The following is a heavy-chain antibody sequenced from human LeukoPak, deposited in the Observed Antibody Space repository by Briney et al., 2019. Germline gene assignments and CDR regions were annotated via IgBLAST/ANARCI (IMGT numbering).Heavy chain of an antibody. V-gene: IGHV1-18*01. Sequence: GASVKVSCKASGYTFTSYGISWVRQAPGQGLEWMGWISAYNGNTNYAQKLQGRVTMTTDTSTSTAYMELRSLRSDDTAVYYCARDVPPYYGSGSSSLYMDVWGKGTTVTISS. J-gene: IGHJ6*03. CDR3: ARDVPPYYGSGSSSLYMDV. D-gene: IGHD3-10*01. CDR2: ISAYNGNT. CDR1: GYTFTSYG.